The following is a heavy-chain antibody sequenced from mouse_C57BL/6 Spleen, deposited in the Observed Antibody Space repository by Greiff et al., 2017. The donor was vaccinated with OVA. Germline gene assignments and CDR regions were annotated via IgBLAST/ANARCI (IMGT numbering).Heavy chain of an antibody. Sequence: EVNVVESGGGLVKPGGSLKLSCAASGFTFSSYAMSWVRQTPEKRLEWVATISDGGSYTYYPDNVKGRFTISRDNAKNNLYLQMSHLKSEDTAMYYCARDQRTYWGQGTLVTVSA. CDR1: GFTFSSYA. J-gene: IGHJ3*01. CDR2: ISDGGSYT. CDR3: ARDQRTY. V-gene: IGHV5-4*01.